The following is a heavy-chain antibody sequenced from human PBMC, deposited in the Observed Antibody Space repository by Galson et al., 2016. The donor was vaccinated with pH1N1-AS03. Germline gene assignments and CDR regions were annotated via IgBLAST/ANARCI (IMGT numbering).Heavy chain of an antibody. CDR3: ARVDSSTYSDGWVPFDY. CDR1: GLSVAKNY. CDR2: IYTGGDT. D-gene: IGHD5-24*01. J-gene: IGHJ4*02. V-gene: IGHV3-53*01. Sequence: SLRLSCAVSGLSVAKNYMSWVRQAPGKGLEWFSSIYTGGDTFYTDSVRGRFTISRDDSKNTLYLQMNSLRAADTAMYYCARVDSSTYSDGWVPFDYWGQGTLVTVSS.